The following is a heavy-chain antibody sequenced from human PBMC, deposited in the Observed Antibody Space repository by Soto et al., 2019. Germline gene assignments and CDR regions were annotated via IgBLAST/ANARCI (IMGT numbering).Heavy chain of an antibody. V-gene: IGHV3-66*04. Sequence: EEQLVESGGGLVRPGGSLRLSCAVSGFTVKANFMNWIRQAPGKEPQWVAVLYPGPGTYYADSLKGRFTISRDDYTNTLSLQLINIRAEDTAVYYCARQCGGDCSNAFTMWGQGTMVTVSS. CDR3: ARQCGGDCSNAFTM. CDR1: GFTVKANF. J-gene: IGHJ3*02. CDR2: LYPGPGT. D-gene: IGHD2-21*01.